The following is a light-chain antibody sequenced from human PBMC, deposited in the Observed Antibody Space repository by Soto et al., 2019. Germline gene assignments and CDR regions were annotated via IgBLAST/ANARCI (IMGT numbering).Light chain of an antibody. CDR3: QQRSNWYT. CDR1: QRVSSY. CDR2: DAS. J-gene: IGKJ2*01. Sequence: PGERATLSCRASQRVSSYLAWYQQKPGQAPRLLIYDASSRATGIPARFSGSGSGTDFTLTISSLEPEDVAVYYCQQRSNWYTFGQGTKLEIK. V-gene: IGKV3-11*01.